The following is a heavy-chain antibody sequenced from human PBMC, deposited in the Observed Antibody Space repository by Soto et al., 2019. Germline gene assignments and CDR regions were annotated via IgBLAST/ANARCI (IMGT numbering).Heavy chain of an antibody. Sequence: GGSLRLSCAASGFTFSSYAMSWVRQAPGKGLEWVSAISGSGGSTYYADSVKGRFTISRDNSKNTLYLQMNSLRAEDTTVYYCASPSSGWYNFDYWGQGTLVTVSS. CDR3: ASPSSGWYNFDY. CDR1: GFTFSSYA. J-gene: IGHJ4*02. D-gene: IGHD6-19*01. CDR2: ISGSGGST. V-gene: IGHV3-23*01.